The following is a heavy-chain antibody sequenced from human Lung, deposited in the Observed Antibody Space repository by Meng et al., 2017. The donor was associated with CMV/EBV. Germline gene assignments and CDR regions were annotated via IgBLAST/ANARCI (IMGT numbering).Heavy chain of an antibody. CDR1: GYTFTSYG. CDR2: ISTYNGYT. Sequence: VQVVQSGGEVKKPGASVKVSFKTSGYTFTSYGIHWVLQAPGQGLEWMAWISTYNGYTDYLERFQGRVTLTTDTSTSTVHMELRSLRSDDTAVYYCARDGHYDSNGDYDIDYWGQGTLVTVSS. D-gene: IGHD3-22*01. J-gene: IGHJ4*02. CDR3: ARDGHYDSNGDYDIDY. V-gene: IGHV1-18*01.